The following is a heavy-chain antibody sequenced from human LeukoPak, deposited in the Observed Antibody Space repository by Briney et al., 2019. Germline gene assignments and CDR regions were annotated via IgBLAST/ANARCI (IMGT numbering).Heavy chain of an antibody. CDR1: GFTVSSYG. J-gene: IGHJ4*02. CDR2: ISGSGGST. Sequence: GGSLRLSCAASGFTVSSYGMSWVRQAPGKGLEWISAISGSGGSTYYADSVKGRFTISRDNSKNTLYLQMNSLRAEDTAVYYCAKSGDGYYDSSGDQDYFDYWGQGTLVTVSS. D-gene: IGHD3-22*01. V-gene: IGHV3-23*01. CDR3: AKSGDGYYDSSGDQDYFDY.